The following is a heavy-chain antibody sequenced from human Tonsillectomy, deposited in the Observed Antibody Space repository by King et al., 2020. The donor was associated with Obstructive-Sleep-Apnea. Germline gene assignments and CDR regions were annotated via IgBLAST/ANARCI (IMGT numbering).Heavy chain of an antibody. Sequence: QLQESGPGLVKPSETLSLTCIFSGGSISNSNYYWGWIRQPPGKGLQWIGNIYYSGSTYYNPSLKGRVTISFDTSKNQFSLRLTSLTAADRAVYYCARGRDILTEDAFDIWGQGTMVTVSS. D-gene: IGHD3-9*01. CDR3: ARGRDILTEDAFDI. J-gene: IGHJ3*02. V-gene: IGHV4-39*07. CDR2: IYYSGST. CDR1: GGSISNSNYY.